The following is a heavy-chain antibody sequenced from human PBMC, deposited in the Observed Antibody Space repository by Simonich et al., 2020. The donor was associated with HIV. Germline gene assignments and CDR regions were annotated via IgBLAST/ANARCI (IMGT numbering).Heavy chain of an antibody. J-gene: IGHJ4*02. CDR2: INPNSGGT. D-gene: IGHD1-26*01. Sequence: QVQLVQSGAEVKKPGASVKVSCKASGYPFTDYYMHWVRQAPGQGLEWMGWINPNSGGTNYAQKLQGRVTMTRDTSSSTAYMELNRLRSDDTAVYYCATGELGGFFDYWGQGTLVTVSS. CDR3: ATGELGGFFDY. V-gene: IGHV1-2*02. CDR1: GYPFTDYY.